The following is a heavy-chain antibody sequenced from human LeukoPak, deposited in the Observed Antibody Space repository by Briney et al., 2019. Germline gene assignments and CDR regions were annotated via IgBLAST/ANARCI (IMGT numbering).Heavy chain of an antibody. CDR2: INHSGST. D-gene: IGHD6-19*01. CDR3: ARRLAGPTYFDY. V-gene: IGHV4-34*01. J-gene: IGHJ4*02. Sequence: PSETLSHTCAVYGGPLSGYYGSSIRPPTGKGVEWIREINHSGSTNYNPSLKSRGTISVDTSKNQCSLKLSSVTAADTAVYYCARRLAGPTYFDYWGQGTLVTVSS. CDR1: GGPLSGYY.